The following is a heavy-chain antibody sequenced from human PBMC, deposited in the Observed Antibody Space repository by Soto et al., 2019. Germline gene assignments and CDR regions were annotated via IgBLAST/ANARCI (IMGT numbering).Heavy chain of an antibody. CDR2: INSDGSST. CDR3: ARRTLGGHYGSGSYDV. V-gene: IGHV3-74*01. Sequence: EVQLVESGGGLVQPGGSLRLSCVASGLTFSSYWMHWVRQAPGKGLVWVLRINSDGSSTSYADSVKGRFTISRDNAKNRLNLQMNSLRAEDTAVYYCARRTLGGHYGSGSYDVWGQGTTVTVSS. D-gene: IGHD3-10*01. CDR1: GLTFSSYW. J-gene: IGHJ6*02.